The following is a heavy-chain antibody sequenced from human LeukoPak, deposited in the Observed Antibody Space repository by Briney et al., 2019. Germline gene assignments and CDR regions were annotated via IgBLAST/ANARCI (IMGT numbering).Heavy chain of an antibody. J-gene: IGHJ4*02. CDR1: GFTFSNYA. V-gene: IGHV3-30*04. CDR2: ISYDGRNK. Sequence: GGSLRLSCAASGFTFSNYAMHWVRQAPGKGLEWVAVISYDGRNKYHADSVQGRFTISRDNSKSTLYLQMNSLRAEDTAVYYCARDYDFVADYYFDYWGQGTLVTVSS. D-gene: IGHD3-3*01. CDR3: ARDYDFVADYYFDY.